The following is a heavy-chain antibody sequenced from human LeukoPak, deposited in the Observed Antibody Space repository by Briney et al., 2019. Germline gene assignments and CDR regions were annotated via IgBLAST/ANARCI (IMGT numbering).Heavy chain of an antibody. J-gene: IGHJ4*02. Sequence: PSETLSLTCALSGGSITDYFYNWVRQPPGKGLEWIGEINHSGSSTYNPSLKSRVIISLDTSKNQFSLKLSSVTAADTAVYYCARHSNYYDSSGYFHWGQGTLVTVSS. CDR2: INHSGSS. CDR1: GGSITDYF. CDR3: ARHSNYYDSSGYFH. V-gene: IGHV4-34*01. D-gene: IGHD3-22*01.